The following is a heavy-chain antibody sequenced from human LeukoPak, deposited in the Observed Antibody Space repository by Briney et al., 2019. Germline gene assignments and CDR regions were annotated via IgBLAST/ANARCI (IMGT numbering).Heavy chain of an antibody. CDR3: AKDYDILTGLLAFDI. V-gene: IGHV3-23*01. Sequence: GGSLRLSCAASGLTFSSYAMSWVRQAPGKGLEWVSAISGSGGSTYYADSVKGRFTISRDNSKNTLYLQMNSLRAEDTAVYYCAKDYDILTGLLAFDIWGQETMVTVSS. D-gene: IGHD3-9*01. CDR1: GLTFSSYA. CDR2: ISGSGGST. J-gene: IGHJ3*02.